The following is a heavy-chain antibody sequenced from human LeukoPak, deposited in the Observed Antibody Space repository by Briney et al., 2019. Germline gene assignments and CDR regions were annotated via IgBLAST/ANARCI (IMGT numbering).Heavy chain of an antibody. D-gene: IGHD3-22*01. CDR1: GFTVSSNY. CDR3: ARDMGDSSGYFPDAFDI. J-gene: IGHJ3*02. Sequence: GGSLRLSCAASGFTVSSNYMSWVRQAPGKGLEWVSVIYTGGSTYYADSVKGRFSISRDNSKNTLHLRMSGLRAEDTAIYYCARDMGDSSGYFPDAFDIWGQGTMVTVSS. V-gene: IGHV3-66*01. CDR2: IYTGGST.